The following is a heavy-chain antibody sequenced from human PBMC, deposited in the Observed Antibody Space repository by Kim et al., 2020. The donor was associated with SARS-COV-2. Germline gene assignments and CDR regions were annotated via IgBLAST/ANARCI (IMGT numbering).Heavy chain of an antibody. CDR1: GFTFTSSA. CDR2: IVVGSGKT. Sequence: SVKVSCKASGFTFTSSAVQWVRQARGQRLEWIGWIVVGSGKTQYAQKFQERVTMTRDMPTSTAYMELSSLRSEDTAVYYCAGRPVGGNGFVPWGQGTLVTVSS. D-gene: IGHD1-26*01. CDR3: AGRPVGGNGFVP. V-gene: IGHV1-58*01. J-gene: IGHJ5*02.